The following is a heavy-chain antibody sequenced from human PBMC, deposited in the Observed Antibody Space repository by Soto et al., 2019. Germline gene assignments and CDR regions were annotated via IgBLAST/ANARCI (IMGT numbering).Heavy chain of an antibody. CDR2: IYYSGST. J-gene: IGHJ6*02. D-gene: IGHD3-16*01. CDR3: AMVDNYVTPTPQDV. CDR1: GGSISSSSYY. Sequence: PSETLSLTCTVSGGSISSSSYYWGWIRQPPGKGLEWIGSIYYSGSTYYNPSLKSRVTISVDTSKNQFSLKLSSVTAADTAAYYCAMVDNYVTPTPQDVWGQGTTVTVSS. V-gene: IGHV4-39*01.